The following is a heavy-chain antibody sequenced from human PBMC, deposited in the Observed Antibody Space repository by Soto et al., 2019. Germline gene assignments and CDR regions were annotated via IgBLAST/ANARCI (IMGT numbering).Heavy chain of an antibody. CDR1: GGSISSSSSY. D-gene: IGHD2-2*01. CDR3: ARRGAAAAPTYDY. V-gene: IGHV4-39*01. Sequence: QLQLQESGPGLVKPSETLSLTCTVSGGSISSSSSYWGWIRQPPGKGLEWIGSIYYSGSTYYNPTLKSRVPLSVDTSKNQSSRKLSSVTAADTAVYYCARRGAAAAPTYDYWGQGTLVTVSS. J-gene: IGHJ4*02. CDR2: IYYSGST.